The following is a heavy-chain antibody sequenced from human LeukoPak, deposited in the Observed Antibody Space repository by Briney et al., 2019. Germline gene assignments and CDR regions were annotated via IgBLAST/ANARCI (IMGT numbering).Heavy chain of an antibody. CDR2: ISWNSGSI. CDR3: ARAGVAATTLLNWFDP. J-gene: IGHJ5*02. CDR1: GFTFSSYA. D-gene: IGHD2-15*01. Sequence: SLRLSCAASGFTFSSYAMSWVRQAPGKGLEWASGISWNSGSIGYADSVKGRFTISRDNAKNSLYLQMNSLRAEDTALYYCARAGVAATTLLNWFDPWGQGTLVTVSS. V-gene: IGHV3-9*01.